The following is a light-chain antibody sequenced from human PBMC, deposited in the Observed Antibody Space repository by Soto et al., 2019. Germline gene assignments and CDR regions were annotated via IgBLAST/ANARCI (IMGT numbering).Light chain of an antibody. V-gene: IGKV3-11*01. CDR3: QQRASWVT. J-gene: IGKJ5*01. CDR1: QSVLSSL. Sequence: EIVMTQSPSTLSVSPGERATLSCRASQSVLSSLLAWFQQKPGQAARLLIYDASIRSTGIPARFRGSRSETDFTLTISSLEPEDFAVYYCQQRASWVTFCQGTRLEIK. CDR2: DAS.